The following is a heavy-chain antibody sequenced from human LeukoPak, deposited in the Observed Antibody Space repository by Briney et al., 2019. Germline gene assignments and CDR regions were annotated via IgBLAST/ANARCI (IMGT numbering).Heavy chain of an antibody. CDR1: GGSISSSNW. D-gene: IGHD6-13*01. J-gene: IGHJ4*02. CDR2: INHSGST. Sequence: PSGTLSLTCAVSGGSISSSNWWSWVRQPPGKGLEWIGEINHSGSTNYNPSLKSRVTISVDTSKNQFSLKLSSVTAADTAVYYCASQGLAAAGTYGDYWGQGTLVTVSS. V-gene: IGHV4-4*02. CDR3: ASQGLAAAGTYGDY.